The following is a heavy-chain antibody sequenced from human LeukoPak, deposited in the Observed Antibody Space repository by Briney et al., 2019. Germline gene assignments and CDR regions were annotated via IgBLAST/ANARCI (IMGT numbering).Heavy chain of an antibody. J-gene: IGHJ4*02. Sequence: GESLKISCKGSGYSFTSYWIGWVRQMPGKGLEWMGIIYPGDSDTRYSPSFQGQVTISADKSISTAYLQWSSLKASDTAMYYCARGRPPYDISTGFPYDYWGQGTLVTVSS. CDR1: GYSFTSYW. CDR3: ARGRPPYDISTGFPYDY. CDR2: IYPGDSDT. V-gene: IGHV5-51*01. D-gene: IGHD3-9*01.